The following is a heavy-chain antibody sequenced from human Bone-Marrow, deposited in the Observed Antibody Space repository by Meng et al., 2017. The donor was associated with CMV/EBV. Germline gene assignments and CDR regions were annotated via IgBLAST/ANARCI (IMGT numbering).Heavy chain of an antibody. CDR3: GRDLTGERDL. CDR2: INTDGSFT. J-gene: IGHJ4*02. CDR1: GFTFSSYW. V-gene: IGHV3-74*03. Sequence: VLLVEAGVVLLQPGVSLRLSCADSGFTFSSYWRHWVRQVPGEGLMWVSRINTDGSFTSYADSVKGRFTISRDNAKNTLYLQMNSLRVDDSAVYYCGRDLTGERDLWGQGTLVTVSS. D-gene: IGHD7-27*01.